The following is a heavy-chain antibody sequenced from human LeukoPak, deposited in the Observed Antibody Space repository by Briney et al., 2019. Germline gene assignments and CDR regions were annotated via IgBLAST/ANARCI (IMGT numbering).Heavy chain of an antibody. Sequence: PGGSLRLSCAASGFTFSSYAMSWVRQAPGKGLEWVSAISGSGGSTYYADSVKGRFTISRDNSKNTLYLQMNSLGAEDTAVYYCAKGHCSSTSCYIGDYFDYWGQGTLVTVSS. D-gene: IGHD2-2*02. CDR1: GFTFSSYA. CDR3: AKGHCSSTSCYIGDYFDY. J-gene: IGHJ4*02. V-gene: IGHV3-23*01. CDR2: ISGSGGST.